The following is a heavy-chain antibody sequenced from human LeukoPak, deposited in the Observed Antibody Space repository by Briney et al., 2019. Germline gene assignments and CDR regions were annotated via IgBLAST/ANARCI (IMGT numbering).Heavy chain of an antibody. D-gene: IGHD5-18*01. Sequence: ASVKVSCKASGYTFTSCYMHWVRQAPGQGLEWMGIINPSGGSTSYAQKFQGRVTMTRDTSTSSAYMELSSLRSEDTAVYYCARGQYTTALQYYFDYWGQGTLVTVSS. CDR3: ARGQYTTALQYYFDY. V-gene: IGHV1-46*01. J-gene: IGHJ4*02. CDR1: GYTFTSCY. CDR2: INPSGGST.